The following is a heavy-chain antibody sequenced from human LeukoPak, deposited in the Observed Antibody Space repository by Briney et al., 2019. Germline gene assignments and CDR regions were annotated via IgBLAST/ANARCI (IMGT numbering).Heavy chain of an antibody. D-gene: IGHD3-10*01. CDR3: ARDGEAFDI. CDR1: GGSISSYY. V-gene: IGHV4-59*12. J-gene: IGHJ3*02. Sequence: PSETLSLTCTVSGGSISSYYWSWIRQPPGKGLEWIGYIYHSGSTYYNPSLKSRVTISVDRSKNQFSLKLSSVTAADTAVYYCARDGEAFDIWGQGTMVTVSS. CDR2: IYHSGST.